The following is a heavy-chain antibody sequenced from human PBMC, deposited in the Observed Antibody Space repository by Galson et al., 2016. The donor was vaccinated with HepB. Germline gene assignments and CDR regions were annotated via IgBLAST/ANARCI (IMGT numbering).Heavy chain of an antibody. V-gene: IGHV4-59*01. CDR3: GRAGHDFWSGHLHYDY. CDR1: GGSMDNYY. CDR2: IYYSGYT. D-gene: IGHD3-3*01. J-gene: IGHJ4*02. Sequence: SETLSLTCTVSGGSMDNYYWSWIRQSPSKGLEWIGCIYYSGYTDDNPSLKSRVTISLDTSKNQFSLNLTSVTAADTAVYYCGRAGHDFWSGHLHYDYWGLGTLVTVSS.